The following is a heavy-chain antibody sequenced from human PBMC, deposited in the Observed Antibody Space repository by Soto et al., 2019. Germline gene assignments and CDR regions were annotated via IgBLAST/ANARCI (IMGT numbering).Heavy chain of an antibody. CDR1: GVTFNNYE. Sequence: WGSLRLSCEASGVTFNNYEMNWVRQAPGKGLEWVSYTNSYGTSIYYADSVKGRFTISRDNARSSLYLQMNSLRDEDTAVYYCARENYGDAFDFWGQGTLVTVSS. J-gene: IGHJ4*02. CDR3: ARENYGDAFDF. V-gene: IGHV3-48*03. CDR2: TNSYGTSI. D-gene: IGHD4-17*01.